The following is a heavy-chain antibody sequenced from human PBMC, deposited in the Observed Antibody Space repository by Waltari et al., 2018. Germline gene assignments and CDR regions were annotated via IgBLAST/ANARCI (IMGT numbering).Heavy chain of an antibody. D-gene: IGHD6-19*01. CDR1: GGSFSGYY. V-gene: IGHV4-34*01. CDR3: ARRGPPSSSGWS. Sequence: QVQLQQWGAGLLKPSETLSLTCAVYGGSFSGYYWSWIRQPPGKGLEWIGEINHSGSTNYNPSLKSRVTISVDTSKNQFSLKLSSVTAADTAVYYCARRGPPSSSGWSWGQGTLVTVSS. J-gene: IGHJ4*02. CDR2: INHSGST.